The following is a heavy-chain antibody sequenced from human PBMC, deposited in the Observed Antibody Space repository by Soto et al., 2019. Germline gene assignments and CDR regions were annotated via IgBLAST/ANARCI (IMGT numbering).Heavy chain of an antibody. CDR2: ISGSGGST. D-gene: IGHD2-2*02. V-gene: IGHV3-23*01. Sequence: GGSLRLSCAASGFTFSSYAMSWVRQAPGKGLEWVSAISGSGGSTYYADSVKGRFTISRDNSKNTLYLQMNSLRAEDTAVYYCAAGYCSSTSCYSLVTFDYWGQGTLVTVSS. J-gene: IGHJ4*02. CDR1: GFTFSSYA. CDR3: AAGYCSSTSCYSLVTFDY.